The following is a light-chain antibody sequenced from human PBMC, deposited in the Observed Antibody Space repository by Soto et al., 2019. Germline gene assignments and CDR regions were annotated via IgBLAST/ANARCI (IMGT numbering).Light chain of an antibody. V-gene: IGKV3-15*01. J-gene: IGKJ4*01. CDR1: QGVSSN. Sequence: EIVMTQSPATLSVSPGERATLSCRASQGVSSNLAWYQQKPGQAPRLLMYAASTRATGIPARFSGSGSGTEFTLTITSLQSEDFAVYSCQQYNNWPVTFGGGTKVEIK. CDR2: AAS. CDR3: QQYNNWPVT.